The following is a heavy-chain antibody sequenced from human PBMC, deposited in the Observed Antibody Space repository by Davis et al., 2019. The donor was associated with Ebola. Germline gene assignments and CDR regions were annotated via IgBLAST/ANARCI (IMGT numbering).Heavy chain of an antibody. Sequence: GESLKISCEASGFTFSSSDMNWVRQAPGKGLEWVSYISSGSNYINYADSVRGRFTISRDFTTNTVYLQMNSLRAEDTALYYCAKSYSVTSGYFDLWGQGTHVTVSS. CDR1: GFTFSSSD. CDR3: AKSYSVTSGYFDL. V-gene: IGHV3-21*05. D-gene: IGHD2-15*01. CDR2: ISSGSNYI. J-gene: IGHJ4*02.